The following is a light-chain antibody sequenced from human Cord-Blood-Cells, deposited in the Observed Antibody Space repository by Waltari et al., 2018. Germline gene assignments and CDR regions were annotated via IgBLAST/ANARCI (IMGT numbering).Light chain of an antibody. CDR1: QSISSW. CDR2: DAS. V-gene: IGKV1-5*01. CDR3: QQYNSFT. J-gene: IGKJ4*01. Sequence: DIQMTQSPSTLSASVGDRVTITCRASQSISSWLAWYQQKPGKAPKLLIHDASSLESGVPSRFSGSGSGTEFTLTISSLQPDDFATYYCQQYNSFTFGGGTKVEIK.